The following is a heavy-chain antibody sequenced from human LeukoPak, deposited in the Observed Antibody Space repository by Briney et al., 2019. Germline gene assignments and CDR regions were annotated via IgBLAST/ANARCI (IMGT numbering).Heavy chain of an antibody. J-gene: IGHJ3*02. Sequence: PGGSLRLSCAASGFSFSSYWMYWVRQAPGKGLVWVSRIHSDGSSTTYADSVKGRFTISRDNAKSTLYLQMNSLRAEDTAVYYCARGLSTWRNAFDIWGQGTMVTVPS. D-gene: IGHD2/OR15-2a*01. CDR1: GFSFSSYW. V-gene: IGHV3-74*01. CDR2: IHSDGSST. CDR3: ARGLSTWRNAFDI.